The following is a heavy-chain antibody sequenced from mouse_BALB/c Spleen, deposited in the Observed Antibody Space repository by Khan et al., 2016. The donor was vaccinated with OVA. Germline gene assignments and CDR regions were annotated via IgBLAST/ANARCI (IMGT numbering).Heavy chain of an antibody. J-gene: IGHJ2*01. CDR3: ARIYGGNFDN. V-gene: IGHV3-2*02. CDR2: ISYSGNT. CDR1: GYSITSDYA. Sequence: EVQLVESGPGLVKPSQSLSLTCTVTGYSITSDYAWNWIRQFPGNKLEWMGHISYSGNTKYNPSLKSRISITRDTSKNQFFLQLNSVTTEDTATYYCARIYGGNFDNWGQGTTLTVSS. D-gene: IGHD1-1*01.